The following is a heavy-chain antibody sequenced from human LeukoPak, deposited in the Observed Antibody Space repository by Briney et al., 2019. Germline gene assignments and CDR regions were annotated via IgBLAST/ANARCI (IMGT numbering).Heavy chain of an antibody. CDR3: ARVTAKAVVVPAAMPALAFDI. D-gene: IGHD2-2*01. J-gene: IGHJ3*02. V-gene: IGHV1-69*01. CDR1: GGTFSSYA. Sequence: ASVKVSCKASGGTFSSYAISWVRQAPGQGLEWMGGLIPIFGTANYAQKFQGRVTITADESTSTAYMELSSLRSEDTAVYYCARVTAKAVVVPAAMPALAFDIWGQGTMVTVSS. CDR2: LIPIFGTA.